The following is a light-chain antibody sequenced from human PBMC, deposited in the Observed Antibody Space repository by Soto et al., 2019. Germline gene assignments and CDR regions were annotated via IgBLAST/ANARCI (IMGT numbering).Light chain of an antibody. CDR1: QSVRSSY. J-gene: IGKJ5*01. Sequence: EILLTQSPGTLSLSPGERATLSCRASQSVRSSYLAWYQQQPGQAPSLLIYGASSRATGIPDRLSGSGSGTEFTLTISSPQSEDFAVYYCQQYNNLITFGQGTRLEIK. CDR3: QQYNNLIT. V-gene: IGKV3-20*01. CDR2: GAS.